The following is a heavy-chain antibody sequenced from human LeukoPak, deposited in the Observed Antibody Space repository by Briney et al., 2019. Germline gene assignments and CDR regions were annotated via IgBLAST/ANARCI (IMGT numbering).Heavy chain of an antibody. CDR3: ARGYCFDY. J-gene: IGHJ4*02. CDR1: GFTFSSYG. CDR2: ISYDGSNK. Sequence: QPGRSLRLSCAASGFTFSSYGMHWVRQAPGKGLEWVAVISYDGSNKYYADSVKGRFTISRDNSKNTLYLQMNSLRAEDTAVYYCARGYCFDYWGQGTLVTVSS. V-gene: IGHV3-30*03.